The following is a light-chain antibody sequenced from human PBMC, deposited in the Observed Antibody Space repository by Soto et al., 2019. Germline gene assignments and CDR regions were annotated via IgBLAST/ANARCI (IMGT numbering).Light chain of an antibody. CDR1: QGISSY. CDR2: AAS. CDR3: QQLHTYPLT. Sequence: DIQLTQSPSFLSASVGDRVTITCRASQGISSYLAWYQQKPGKAPKVLIYAASTLRSGVPSRFSGSGSGTDITLIISSLQPEEFATYYCQQLHTYPLTFGGGTDVEIK. V-gene: IGKV1-9*01. J-gene: IGKJ4*01.